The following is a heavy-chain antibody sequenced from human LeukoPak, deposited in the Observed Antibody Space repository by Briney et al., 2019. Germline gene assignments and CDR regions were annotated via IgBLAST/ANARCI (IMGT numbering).Heavy chain of an antibody. V-gene: IGHV1-3*04. J-gene: IGHJ4*02. CDR3: ARVGYSGYDSRPVFNY. CDR1: GYTYTNYT. Sequence: ASLKVSFKAAGYTYTNYTLHCVRQARGQRLEWVGGINTGNGNRKNSQKFKSRVTITRATSASTAYIELRSLRSEDTAVYCCARVGYSGYDSRPVFNYWGQGTLVTVSS. D-gene: IGHD5-12*01. CDR2: INTGNGNR.